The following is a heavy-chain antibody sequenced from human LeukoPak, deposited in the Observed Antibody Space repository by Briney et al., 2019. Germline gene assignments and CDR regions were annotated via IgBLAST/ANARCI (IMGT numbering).Heavy chain of an antibody. Sequence: SETLSLTCTVSGGSISRYYWNWIRQPAGKGLEWIRRIYTSGSTSYNPSLKSRVTMSVDTSKNQFSLKLNSVTAADTAVYYCARSDPFDIWGQGTMVTVSS. V-gene: IGHV4-4*07. CDR1: GGSISRYY. CDR2: IYTSGST. CDR3: ARSDPFDI. J-gene: IGHJ3*02.